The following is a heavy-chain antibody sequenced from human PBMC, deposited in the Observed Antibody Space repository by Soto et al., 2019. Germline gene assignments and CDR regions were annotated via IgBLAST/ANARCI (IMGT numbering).Heavy chain of an antibody. CDR1: GGSISSNNW. J-gene: IGHJ4*02. V-gene: IGHV4-4*02. D-gene: IGHD1-26*01. CDR3: ARVYRGSYSDS. Sequence: QVQLQESGPGLVKPSGTLSLTCAVSGGSISSNNWWSWVRQPPGKGLEWIGEIFHSGSTHYSPSLKXRXTXSXXQSKNHFSPNLPSVTAADPAVYYCARVYRGSYSDSWGQGTLVTVSS. CDR2: IFHSGST.